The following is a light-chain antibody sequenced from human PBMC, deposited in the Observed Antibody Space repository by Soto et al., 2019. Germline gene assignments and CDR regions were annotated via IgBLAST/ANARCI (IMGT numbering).Light chain of an antibody. V-gene: IGKV3D-11*03. J-gene: IGKJ5*01. CDR1: QGIGDT. CDR3: QQYGSSIT. Sequence: EIVMTQSAAPLSVSPGEGATLSCRASQGIGDTLAWYQQKPGQTPRLLIYDTSNRATGIPARFSGGGSGTDFTLTISSLEPEDFAVYYCQQYGSSITFGQGTRLEIK. CDR2: DTS.